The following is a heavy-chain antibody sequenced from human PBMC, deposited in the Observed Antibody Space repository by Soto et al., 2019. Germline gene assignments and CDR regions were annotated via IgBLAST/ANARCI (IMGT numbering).Heavy chain of an antibody. V-gene: IGHV3-30-3*01. CDR1: GYTFSSYA. Sequence: QVQLVESGGGVVQPGRSLRLSCAASGYTFSSYAMHWVRQAPGKGLEWVAVISYDGSNKYYADSVKGRFTISRDNSKNTLYLQMNSLRAEDTAVHYCASPVDTAMVFSAFDYWGQGTLVTVSS. CDR2: ISYDGSNK. D-gene: IGHD5-18*01. CDR3: ASPVDTAMVFSAFDY. J-gene: IGHJ4*02.